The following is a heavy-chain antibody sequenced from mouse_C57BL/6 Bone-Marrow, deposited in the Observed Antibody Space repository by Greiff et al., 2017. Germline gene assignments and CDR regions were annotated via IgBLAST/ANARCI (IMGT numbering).Heavy chain of an antibody. D-gene: IGHD4-1*01. CDR2: IDPSDSYT. Sequence: QVQLQQPGAELVKPGASVKLSCKASGYTFTSYWMQWVKQRPGQGLEWIGEIDPSDSYTNYNQKFKGKATLTVDTASSTAYRRLSSVTSEDSAGYNCAREELGLFWYCEVWGTGTTGTVSS. CDR1: GYTFTSYW. J-gene: IGHJ1*03. V-gene: IGHV1-50*01. CDR3: AREELGLFWYCEV.